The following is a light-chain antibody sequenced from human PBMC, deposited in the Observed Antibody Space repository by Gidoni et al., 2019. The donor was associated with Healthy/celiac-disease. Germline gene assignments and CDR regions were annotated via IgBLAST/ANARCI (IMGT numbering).Light chain of an antibody. V-gene: IGKV3-20*01. Sequence: IVFTQSPGTLSLSPGERATLSCRASQSVSSSYLAWYQQNPGQAPRLLSYGASSRATGIPDRVSGSGSGTDFTLTISRLEPEEFAVYYCQQYGSSGTFXXXTKLEIK. J-gene: IGKJ2*01. CDR3: QQYGSSGT. CDR1: QSVSSSY. CDR2: GAS.